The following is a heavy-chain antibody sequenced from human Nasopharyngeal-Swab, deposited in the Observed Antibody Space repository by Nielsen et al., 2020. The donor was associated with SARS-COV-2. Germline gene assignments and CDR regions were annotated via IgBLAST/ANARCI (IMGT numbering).Heavy chain of an antibody. V-gene: IGHV4-30-4*01. CDR2: IYYRGTT. J-gene: IGHJ4*02. CDR3: ARVRDNGYYFDF. CDR1: GASINSANSY. Sequence: SETLSLTCTVAGASINSANSYWSWIRQPPGEGLEWIGYIYYRGTTDYNPSLQSRVTISVDTSKNEFSLRLVSVTASDTARYYCARVRDNGYYFDFWGQGTPVTVSS. D-gene: IGHD5-24*01.